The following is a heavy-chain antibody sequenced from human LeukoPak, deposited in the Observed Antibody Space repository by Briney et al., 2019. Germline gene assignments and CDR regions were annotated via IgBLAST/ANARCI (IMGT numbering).Heavy chain of an antibody. CDR3: SRTPGDSSGYYLDS. V-gene: IGHV3-49*04. Sequence: GGSLRLSCTASGFTFGDYAMTWVRQAPGKELEWVGFIRSKAYVGTTEYAASVKGRFTISRDDSKSIAYLQMNSLKTEDTAVYYCSRTPGDSSGYYLDSWGQGTLVTVSS. CDR2: IRSKAYVGTT. J-gene: IGHJ5*01. D-gene: IGHD3-22*01. CDR1: GFTFGDYA.